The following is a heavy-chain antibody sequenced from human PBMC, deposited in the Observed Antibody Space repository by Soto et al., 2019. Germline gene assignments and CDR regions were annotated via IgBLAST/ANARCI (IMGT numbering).Heavy chain of an antibody. J-gene: IGHJ4*02. Sequence: RGGSLRLSCVASGFTFSSYAMTWVRQAPVKGLEWVSTISGSGGKTYYADSLKVRFTVSRDSSKNTLSLQMNSLRPEDTALYYCAKDSPAMAFDYWGQGTLVTVYS. CDR3: AKDSPAMAFDY. D-gene: IGHD5-18*01. CDR1: GFTFSSYA. V-gene: IGHV3-23*01. CDR2: ISGSGGKT.